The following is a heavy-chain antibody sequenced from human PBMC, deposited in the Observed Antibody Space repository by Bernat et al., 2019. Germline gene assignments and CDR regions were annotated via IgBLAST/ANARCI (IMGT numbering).Heavy chain of an antibody. CDR3: ARKRDYSYGMDV. J-gene: IGHJ6*02. V-gene: IGHV3-48*03. CDR1: GFTFSSYE. CDR2: ISSSGSTI. Sequence: EVQLVESGGGLVQPGGSLRLSCAASGFTFSSYEMNWVRQAPGKGLEWVSYISSSGSTIYYADSVKGRFTISRDNAKNSLYLQMNSLRAEDTAVYYCARKRDYSYGMDVWGQGTTVTVSS.